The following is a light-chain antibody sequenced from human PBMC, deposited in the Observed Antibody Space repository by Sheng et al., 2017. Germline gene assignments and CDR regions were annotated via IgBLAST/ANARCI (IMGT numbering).Light chain of an antibody. J-gene: IGKJ5*01. CDR3: QQYNNWLIT. V-gene: IGKV3-15*01. CDR2: GAS. Sequence: ETVMTQSPATLSVSPGERATLSCRASQNINRNLAWYQHKPGQAPRLLIYGASTRATGIPARFSGSGSGTEFTLTISSLQSEDFAVYSCQQYNNWLITFGQGTRLEIK. CDR1: QNINRN.